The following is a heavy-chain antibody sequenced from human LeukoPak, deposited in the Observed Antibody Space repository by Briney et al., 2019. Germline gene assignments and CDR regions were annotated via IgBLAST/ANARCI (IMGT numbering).Heavy chain of an antibody. V-gene: IGHV3-11*03. Sequence: GSLRLSCAASGFTFSDYYMSWIRQAPGKGLEWVSYISSSSSYTNYADSVKGRFTISRDNAKNSLYLQVNSLRAEDTAVYYCARSGSLPQIDYWGQGTLVTVSS. J-gene: IGHJ4*02. CDR1: GFTFSDYY. CDR3: ARSGSLPQIDY. CDR2: ISSSSSYT. D-gene: IGHD3-10*01.